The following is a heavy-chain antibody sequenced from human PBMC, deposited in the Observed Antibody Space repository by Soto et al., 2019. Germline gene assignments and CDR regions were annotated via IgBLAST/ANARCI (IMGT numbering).Heavy chain of an antibody. CDR2: LNQSGGT. Sequence: QVQLQQWGAGLLKPSETLSLTCAVYGGSFSGYYWTWIRKPPGTGLGWIGELNQSGGTSYNPSLKSRVTISVDTSKNQCSLKLTSVTAADTAVYYCARDKITGLFDYWGQGTLVTVSS. CDR1: GGSFSGYY. V-gene: IGHV4-34*01. J-gene: IGHJ4*02. CDR3: ARDKITGLFDY. D-gene: IGHD2-8*02.